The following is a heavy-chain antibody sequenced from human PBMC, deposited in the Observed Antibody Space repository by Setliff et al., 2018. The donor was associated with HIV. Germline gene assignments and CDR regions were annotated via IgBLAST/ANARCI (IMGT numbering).Heavy chain of an antibody. CDR1: GYTFTSYG. D-gene: IGHD6-19*01. CDR3: ARDLPLPGIAVAASMGRDYYYSMDV. J-gene: IGHJ6*02. Sequence: ASVKVSCKASGYTFTSYGITWVRQAPGQGLEWMGMIIPMYNIPAYAQKFQGRVTFTADESTSTAYMELSSLSSEDTAVYYCARDLPLPGIAVAASMGRDYYYSMDVWGQGTTVTVSS. CDR2: IIPMYNIP. V-gene: IGHV1-69*13.